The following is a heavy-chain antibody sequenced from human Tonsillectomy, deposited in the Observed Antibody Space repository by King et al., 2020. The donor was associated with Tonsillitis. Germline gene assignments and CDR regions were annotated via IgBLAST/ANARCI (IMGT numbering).Heavy chain of an antibody. CDR3: AKVLSTAMVYYVAY. V-gene: IGHV3-23*04. CDR2: ISGSGGRT. Sequence: QLVQSGGGLVQPGGSLRLSCAASGFTFSSSAMTWVRQAPGKGLEWVSGISGSGGRTNYADSVKGRFTISRDNSKNTLYLQMNILGAEDTALYYCAKVLSTAMVYYVAYWGQGTLVTVSS. D-gene: IGHD5-18*01. J-gene: IGHJ4*02. CDR1: GFTFSSSA.